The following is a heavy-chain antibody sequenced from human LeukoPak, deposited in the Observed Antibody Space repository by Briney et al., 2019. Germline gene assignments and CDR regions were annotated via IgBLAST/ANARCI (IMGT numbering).Heavy chain of an antibody. V-gene: IGHV4-34*01. D-gene: IGHD3-22*01. J-gene: IGHJ4*02. Sequence: PSETLSLTCAVYGGSFSGYYWSWIRQPPGKGLEWIGEINHSGSTNYNPSLKSRVPISVDTSKNQFSLKLSSVTAADTAVYYCARGYYDSSEYYFDYWGQGTLVTVSS. CDR3: ARGYYDSSEYYFDY. CDR2: INHSGST. CDR1: GGSFSGYY.